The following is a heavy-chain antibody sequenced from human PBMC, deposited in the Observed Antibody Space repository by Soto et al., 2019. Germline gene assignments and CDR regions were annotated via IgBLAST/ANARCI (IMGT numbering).Heavy chain of an antibody. J-gene: IGHJ1*01. Sequence: GGSLRLSCSASGFTFSSYSMHWVRQSPGKGLQYLSHISSDGDRIYYADSVRGRFTISRDNSNNMLYLQMNSLGPDDSAVYYCVKNRGGANYHFFDWGQGTPVTVYS. D-gene: IGHD2-21*01. CDR2: ISSDGDRI. CDR3: VKNRGGANYHFFD. V-gene: IGHV3-64D*06. CDR1: GFTFSSYS.